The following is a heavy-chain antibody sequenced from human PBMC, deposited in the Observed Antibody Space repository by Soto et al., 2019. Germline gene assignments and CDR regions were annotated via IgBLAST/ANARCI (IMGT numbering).Heavy chain of an antibody. CDR1: GVSFSSGNYH. CDR2: IYYSRST. Sequence: QVQLQESGPGLVKPSQTLSLTCTVSGVSFSSGNYHWSWIRQPPGKGLEWIGFIYYSRSTYYNPSLKSRVSISQDTPKNQFSLRLSPLTAADTAIYYCARVVDGYNFPFDYWGQGILVTVSS. CDR3: ARVVDGYNFPFDY. J-gene: IGHJ4*02. V-gene: IGHV4-30-4*01. D-gene: IGHD5-12*01.